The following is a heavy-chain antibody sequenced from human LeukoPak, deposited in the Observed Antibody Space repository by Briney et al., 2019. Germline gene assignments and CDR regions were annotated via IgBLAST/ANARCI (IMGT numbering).Heavy chain of an antibody. V-gene: IGHV3-7*01. Sequence: GGSLRLSCTASGFTFNNYWMSWVRQAPGKGLEWVGNINRDGSGSYYGDSVKGRFTISRDNAKNSLYLQMNSLRAEDTAVYYCAREGGALYPSGDYAPAGYWGQGTLVTVSS. J-gene: IGHJ4*02. CDR3: AREGGALYPSGDYAPAGY. CDR2: INRDGSGS. D-gene: IGHD4-17*01. CDR1: GFTFNNYW.